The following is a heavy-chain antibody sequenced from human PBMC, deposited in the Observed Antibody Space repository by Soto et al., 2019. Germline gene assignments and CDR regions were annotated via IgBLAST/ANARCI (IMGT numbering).Heavy chain of an antibody. J-gene: IGHJ4*02. Sequence: SVKVSFKASGFTFSHSAMQWVRQARGQSLEWMGWIVVGSGNTNYAQKFQDRVTISSDMSTSTVYMELSSLRSDDTAVYYCVRVVPIPSYPDNWGQGTLVTVSS. V-gene: IGHV1-58*02. D-gene: IGHD2-2*01. CDR3: VRVVPIPSYPDN. CDR2: IVVGSGNT. CDR1: GFTFSHSA.